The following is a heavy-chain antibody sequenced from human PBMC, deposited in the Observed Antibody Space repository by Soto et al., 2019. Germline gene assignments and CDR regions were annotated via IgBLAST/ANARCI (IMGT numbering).Heavy chain of an antibody. Sequence: GGMLRPSCAVSGITYTHYCMHMLRYARNTGLEWVAAISNDGVNKYYPDSVKGRFTISRDNSRNTLSLELTSLTAEDTAAYYCAKVSTLRGWYSRFDSWGQGT. D-gene: IGHD6-19*01. V-gene: IGHV3-30*18. J-gene: IGHJ4*02. CDR1: GITYTHYC. CDR3: AKVSTLRGWYSRFDS. CDR2: ISNDGVNK.